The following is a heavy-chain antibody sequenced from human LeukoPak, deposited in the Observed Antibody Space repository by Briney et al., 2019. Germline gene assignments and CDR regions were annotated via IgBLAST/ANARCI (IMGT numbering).Heavy chain of an antibody. CDR3: AISFSSWHFDY. D-gene: IGHD6-13*01. CDR1: GGSMSSYY. V-gene: IGHV4-59*01. CDR2: IYDSGST. Sequence: SSETLSLTCFVSGGSMSSYYCSWIRQPPGKGLEWTGYIYDSGSTNYNPSLKSRVTISVDTSKNQFSLKLTSVTAADTAVYYCAISFSSWHFDYWGQGTLVTVSS. J-gene: IGHJ4*02.